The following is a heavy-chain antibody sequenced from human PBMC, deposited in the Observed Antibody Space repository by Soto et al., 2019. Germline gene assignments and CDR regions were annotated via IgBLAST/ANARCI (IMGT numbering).Heavy chain of an antibody. Sequence: EVQLVESGGGLVQPGGSLRLSCVASGCTFSGYWMHWVRQAPGKGLVWVSRIDGDGSRTNYADSVKGRFTISRDNAKNTLYLQMNSLRAEDTAVYYCARELASYNDYWGQGTLVTVSS. V-gene: IGHV3-74*01. CDR1: GCTFSGYW. CDR2: IDGDGSRT. CDR3: ARELASYNDY. D-gene: IGHD1-1*01. J-gene: IGHJ4*02.